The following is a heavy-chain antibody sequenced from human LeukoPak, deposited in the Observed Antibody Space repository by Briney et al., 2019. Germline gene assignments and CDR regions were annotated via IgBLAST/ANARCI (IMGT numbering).Heavy chain of an antibody. CDR3: ATQSSGWYRFDY. J-gene: IGHJ4*02. Sequence: GESLQIFSKACGYCFTSHWISWVRQMPGKDLEWMGTIDPSDSYTNYSPSFQGHVIISADRSINTVFPQWSSLKASDTAMYYCATQSSGWYRFDYWGQGTLVTVSS. CDR2: IDPSDSYT. D-gene: IGHD6-19*01. V-gene: IGHV5-10-1*01. CDR1: GYCFTSHW.